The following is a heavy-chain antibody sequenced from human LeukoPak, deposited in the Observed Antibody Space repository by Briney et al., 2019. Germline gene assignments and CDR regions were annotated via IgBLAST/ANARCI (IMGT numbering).Heavy chain of an antibody. J-gene: IGHJ4*02. Sequence: LSLTCTVSGCSISSSSYYWGRIRQPPGKGLEWVALISYDESYKYYADSVKGRFTISRDTSKNTRYLQMNSLRPEDTAVYYCAKDMGYGDYVNYFDYWGQGTLVTVSS. CDR1: GCSISSSS. V-gene: IGHV3-30*04. D-gene: IGHD4-17*01. CDR2: ISYDESYK. CDR3: AKDMGYGDYVNYFDY.